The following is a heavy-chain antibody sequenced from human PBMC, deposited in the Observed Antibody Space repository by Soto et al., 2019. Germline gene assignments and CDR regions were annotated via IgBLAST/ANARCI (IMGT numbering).Heavy chain of an antibody. CDR2: ISYDGSNK. V-gene: IGHV3-30*18. Sequence: GGSLRLSCAASGFTFSSYGMHWVRQAPGKGLEWVAVISYDGSNKYYADSVKGRFTISRDNSKNTLYLQMNSLRAEDTAVYYCAKDGATVAYWYFDLWGRGTLVTVSS. J-gene: IGHJ2*01. CDR1: GFTFSSYG. D-gene: IGHD4-17*01. CDR3: AKDGATVAYWYFDL.